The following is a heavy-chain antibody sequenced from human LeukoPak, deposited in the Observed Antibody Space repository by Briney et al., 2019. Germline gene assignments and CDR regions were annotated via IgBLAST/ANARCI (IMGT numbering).Heavy chain of an antibody. CDR1: GFTFSSYW. CDR3: ARDTLVPTGDYSDAFDI. Sequence: GGSLRLSCAASGFTFSSYWMSWVRQAPGKGLEWVANIKQDGSEKYYADSVKGRFTISRDNAKNSLYLQMNSLRAEDTAVYYCARDTLVPTGDYSDAFDIWGQGTMVTVSS. D-gene: IGHD4-17*01. CDR2: IKQDGSEK. J-gene: IGHJ3*02. V-gene: IGHV3-7*01.